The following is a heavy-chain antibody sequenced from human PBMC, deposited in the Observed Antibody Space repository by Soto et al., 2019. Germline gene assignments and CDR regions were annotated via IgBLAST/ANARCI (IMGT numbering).Heavy chain of an antibody. CDR3: EKEGLDFLAAAANLDY. V-gene: IGHV3-23*01. D-gene: IGHD6-13*01. CDR2: ISGSGGST. CDR1: GFTFSSYA. Sequence: GRSLRLSCAASGFTFSSYAMSWVRQAPGKGLEWVSAISGSGGSTYYADSVKGRFTISRDNSKNTLYLQMNSLRAEDTAVYYCEKEGLDFLAAAANLDYWGQRTLVTVSS. J-gene: IGHJ4*02.